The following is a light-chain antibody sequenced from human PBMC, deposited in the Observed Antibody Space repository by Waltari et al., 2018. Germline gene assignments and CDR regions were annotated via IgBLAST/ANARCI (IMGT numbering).Light chain of an antibody. CDR1: QRISSY. J-gene: IGKJ1*01. V-gene: IGKV1-39*01. Sequence: DIQMTQSPSSLSASVGDRVTITCRASQRISSYLNRYQQKPGKAPKLLIYAASSLESGVPSRFSGSGFGTDFTLTINGLQAEDYAAYYCQQTYNNFRTFGQGTKVDVK. CDR3: QQTYNNFRT. CDR2: AAS.